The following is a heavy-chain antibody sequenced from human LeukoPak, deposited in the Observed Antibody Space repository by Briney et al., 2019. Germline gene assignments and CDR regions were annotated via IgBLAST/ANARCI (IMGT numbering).Heavy chain of an antibody. D-gene: IGHD6-6*01. CDR3: ARVGLWQLDYSLDY. CDR2: MNPNSGNT. CDR1: GYTFTSYD. V-gene: IGHV1-8*03. J-gene: IGHJ4*02. Sequence: ASVKVSCKASGYTFTSYDINWVRQATGQGLEWMGWMNPNSGNTGYAQKFQGRVTITRNTSISTAYMELSSLRSEDTAVYYCARVGLWQLDYSLDYWGQGTLVTVSS.